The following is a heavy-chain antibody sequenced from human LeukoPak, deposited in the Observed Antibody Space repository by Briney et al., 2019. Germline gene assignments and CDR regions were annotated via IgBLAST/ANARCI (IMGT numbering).Heavy chain of an antibody. V-gene: IGHV3-11*04. D-gene: IGHD3-3*01. J-gene: IGHJ3*02. CDR2: ISISGSTI. Sequence: GGSLRLSCAASGFTFSDNYMSWIRQAPGEGLEWVSWISISGSTIYYADSVKGRFTISRNNAKNSLYLQMNSLRAEDTAVYYCARDGRFSYGAFDIWGQGTMVTVSS. CDR1: GFTFSDNY. CDR3: ARDGRFSYGAFDI.